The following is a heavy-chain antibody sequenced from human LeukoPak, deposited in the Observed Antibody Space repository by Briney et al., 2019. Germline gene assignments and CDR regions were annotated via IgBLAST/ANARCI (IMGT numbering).Heavy chain of an antibody. D-gene: IGHD3-10*01. CDR3: AREPYGSGSYPFDY. CDR1: GYTFSSYA. CDR2: INTNTGNP. V-gene: IGHV7-4-1*02. J-gene: IGHJ4*02. Sequence: ASVKVSCKASGYTFSSYAMNWVRQAPGQGLEWMGWINTNTGNPTYAQGFTGRFVFSLDTSVSTAYLQISSLKAEDTAVYYCAREPYGSGSYPFDYWGQGTLVTVSS.